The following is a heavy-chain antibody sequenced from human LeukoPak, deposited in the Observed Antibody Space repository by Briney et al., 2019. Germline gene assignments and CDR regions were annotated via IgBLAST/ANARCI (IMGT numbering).Heavy chain of an antibody. J-gene: IGHJ6*04. V-gene: IGHV1-69*06. D-gene: IGHD2-15*01. CDR3: ERTIVEGIYYGMDV. CDR1: RGTFSSYA. CDR2: IIPIFGTA. Sequence: SVKVSCKASRGTFSSYAISWVRQAPGQGLEWMGGIIPIFGTANYAQKFQGRVTITADKSTSTAYMELSSLRSEDTAVYYCERTIVEGIYYGMDVWGKGTTVTVSS.